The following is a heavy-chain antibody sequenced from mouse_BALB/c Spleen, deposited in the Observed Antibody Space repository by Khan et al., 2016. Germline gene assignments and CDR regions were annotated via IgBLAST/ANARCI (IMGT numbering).Heavy chain of an antibody. V-gene: IGHV1-54*01. CDR1: GYAFTNYL. D-gene: IGHD2-14*01. CDR3: ARGYDWYFDV. Sequence: QVQLQQSGAELVRPGTSVKVSCKASGYAFTNYLIEWVKQRPGQGLEWIGVINPGRGGTNYNEKFKGKATLTADNSSSTAYMQLSSLTSDDSAVYFCARGYDWYFDVWGAGTTVTVSS. CDR2: INPGRGGT. J-gene: IGHJ1*01.